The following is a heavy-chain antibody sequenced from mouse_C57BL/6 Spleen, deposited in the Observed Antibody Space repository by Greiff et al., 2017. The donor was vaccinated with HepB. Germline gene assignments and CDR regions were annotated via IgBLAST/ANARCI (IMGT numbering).Heavy chain of an antibody. CDR2: IDPENGDT. CDR3: TLIYYYGSSYFDY. V-gene: IGHV14-4*01. Sequence: EVQLQESGAELVRPGASVKLSCTASGFNIKDDYMHWVKQRPEQGLEWIGWIDPENGDTEYASKFQGKATITADTSSNTAYLQLSSLTSEDTAVYYCTLIYYYGSSYFDYWGQGTTLTVSS. D-gene: IGHD1-1*01. CDR1: GFNIKDDY. J-gene: IGHJ2*01.